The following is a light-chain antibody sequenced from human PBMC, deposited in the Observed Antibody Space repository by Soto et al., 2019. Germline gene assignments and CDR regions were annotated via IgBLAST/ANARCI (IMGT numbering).Light chain of an antibody. J-gene: IGKJ4*01. Sequence: DIVMTQSPDSLSVSLVERATINCKSSQSVLYSSNNKNYLTWYQQKVGQPPKLLIYWASTRESGVPDRFSGSGSGTDFTLTISSLQAEDVAVYYCQQYYSTLTFGGGTKVDIK. CDR2: WAS. V-gene: IGKV4-1*01. CDR3: QQYYSTLT. CDR1: QSVLYSSNNKNY.